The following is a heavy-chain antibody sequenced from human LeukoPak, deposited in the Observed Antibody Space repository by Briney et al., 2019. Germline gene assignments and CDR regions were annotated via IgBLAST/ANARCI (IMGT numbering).Heavy chain of an antibody. D-gene: IGHD6-19*01. CDR1: GFTFSSHW. V-gene: IGHV3-7*01. CDR2: IKQDGSEK. J-gene: IGHJ3*02. CDR3: ARDSYSSGRANDAFDI. Sequence: PGGSLRLSCAASGFTFSSHWMSWVRQAPGKGLEWVANIKQDGSEKYYVDSVKGRFTISRDNAKNSLYLQMNSLRAEDTAVYYCARDSYSSGRANDAFDIWGQGTMVTVSS.